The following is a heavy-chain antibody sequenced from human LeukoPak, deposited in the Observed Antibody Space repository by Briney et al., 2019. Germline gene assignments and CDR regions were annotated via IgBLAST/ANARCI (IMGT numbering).Heavy chain of an antibody. CDR3: TKDLRSPWGALDI. CDR1: GFTFSSYS. Sequence: KPGGSLRLSCAASGFTFSSYSMNWVRQAPGKGLEWVSSISSSSSYIYYADSVKGRFTISRDNAKNSLYLQMNSLRAEDTAVYYCTKDLRSPWGALDIWGQGTVVSVSS. D-gene: IGHD3-16*01. J-gene: IGHJ3*02. V-gene: IGHV3-21*01. CDR2: ISSSSSYI.